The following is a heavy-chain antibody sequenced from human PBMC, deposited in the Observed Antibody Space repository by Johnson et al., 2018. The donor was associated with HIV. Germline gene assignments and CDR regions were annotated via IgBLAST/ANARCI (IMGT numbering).Heavy chain of an antibody. V-gene: IGHV3-11*01. Sequence: QVQLVESGGGVVKPGGSLRLSCEASGFSFSAYYMTWIRQAPGKGLEWVSSISSSGTPKYYADSVKGRFTISSDNGKNSLYLQMNSLRAEDTAVYYCARALGLEVCAFDIWGQGTMVTVSS. CDR1: GFSFSAYY. J-gene: IGHJ3*02. CDR3: ARALGLEVCAFDI. CDR2: ISSSGTPK. D-gene: IGHD2-8*01.